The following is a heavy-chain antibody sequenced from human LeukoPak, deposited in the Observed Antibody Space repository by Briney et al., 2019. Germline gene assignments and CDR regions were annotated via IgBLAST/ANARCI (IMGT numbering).Heavy chain of an antibody. Sequence: GGSLRLSCAASGFTFSSYWMNWVRQAPGRGPEWVAHIKQDGSEKYYLDSVKGRFAISRDNAKNSLYLQMSSLRAEDTAVYYCAKDRVEHTVVTREFDYWGQGTLVIVSS. CDR2: IKQDGSEK. CDR1: GFTFSSYW. V-gene: IGHV3-7*03. D-gene: IGHD4-23*01. CDR3: AKDRVEHTVVTREFDY. J-gene: IGHJ4*02.